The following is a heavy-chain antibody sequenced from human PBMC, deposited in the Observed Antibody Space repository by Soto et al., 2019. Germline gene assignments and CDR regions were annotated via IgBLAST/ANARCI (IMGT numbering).Heavy chain of an antibody. CDR3: ARGGAYYFDS. Sequence: SETLSLTCPVSGASITNFYWSWIRQSASKGLEWIGRIYTRGSTDCNPSLKSRVIMSIDTSKNQVSLTLSSVTAADTAIYYCARGGAYYFDSWGQGILVTVSS. CDR1: GASITNFY. J-gene: IGHJ4*02. V-gene: IGHV4-4*07. CDR2: IYTRGST. D-gene: IGHD3-16*01.